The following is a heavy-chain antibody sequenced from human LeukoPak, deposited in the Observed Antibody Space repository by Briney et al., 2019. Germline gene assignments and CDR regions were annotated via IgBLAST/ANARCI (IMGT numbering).Heavy chain of an antibody. CDR2: FYYSGST. V-gene: IGHV4-38-2*01. Sequence: PSETLSLTCAVSNYSISSDYYWGWIRQPPGKGLEWIGSFYYSGSTYYNPSLKSRATISADTSKNQFSLRLNSVTAADTSVYYCARHVSSYWYIERGNWGQGTLVTVSS. CDR1: NYSISSDYY. J-gene: IGHJ4*02. D-gene: IGHD2-8*02. CDR3: ARHVSSYWYIERGN.